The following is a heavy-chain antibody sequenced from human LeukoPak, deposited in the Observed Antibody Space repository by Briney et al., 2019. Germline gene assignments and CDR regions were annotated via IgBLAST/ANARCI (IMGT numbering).Heavy chain of an antibody. CDR2: ISSSSSTI. D-gene: IGHD3-3*01. CDR1: GFTFSSYS. V-gene: IGHV3-48*01. J-gene: IGHJ4*02. Sequence: GGSLRLSCAASGFTFSSYSMNWVRQAPGKGLEWVSYISSSSSTIYYADSVKGRFTISRDNSKNVLYLQMNSLTTEDTAAYYCAKEDYDFWSGYPWGQGTLVTVSS. CDR3: AKEDYDFWSGYP.